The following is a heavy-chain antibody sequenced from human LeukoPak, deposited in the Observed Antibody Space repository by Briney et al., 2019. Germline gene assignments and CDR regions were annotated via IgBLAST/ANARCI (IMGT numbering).Heavy chain of an antibody. Sequence: SVKVSCKHSGYTFTSYDINWLRQATGQGLDWMGWMNPNIGKTGYAPKLQGRVTVTRNNSISTAYMGLSSLRSEGTAVYYCARGLYNWNYVSYYYYYMDVWGKGTTVTVSS. CDR2: MNPNIGKT. J-gene: IGHJ6*03. D-gene: IGHD1-7*01. CDR1: GYTFTSYD. V-gene: IGHV1-8*01. CDR3: ARGLYNWNYVSYYYYYMDV.